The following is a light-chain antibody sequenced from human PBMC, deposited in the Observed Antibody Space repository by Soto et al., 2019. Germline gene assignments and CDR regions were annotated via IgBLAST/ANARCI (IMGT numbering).Light chain of an antibody. CDR3: KQYGSSGK. CDR2: GAS. Sequence: EIVLTQSPVTLSLSPGKIATLSCSASQSVSSSYLAWYQQKPGQAPRLLIYGASNRATGIPDRFSGSGSGRDFTLTISRLEPEDFAVYYCKQYGSSGKFGQGTKVDIK. J-gene: IGKJ1*01. CDR1: QSVSSSY. V-gene: IGKV3-20*01.